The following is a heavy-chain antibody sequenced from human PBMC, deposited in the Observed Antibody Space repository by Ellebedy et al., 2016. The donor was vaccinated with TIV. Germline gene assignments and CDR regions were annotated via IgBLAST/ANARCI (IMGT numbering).Heavy chain of an antibody. CDR2: IYYSGST. CDR1: GGSISSGGYY. J-gene: IGHJ5*02. CDR3: AKNMVRGDFGFDP. Sequence: MPSETLSLTCTVSGGSISSGGYYWSWIRQHPGKGLEWIGYIYYSGSTYYNPSLKSRVTISVDTSKNQFSLKLSSVTAADTAVYYCAKNMVRGDFGFDPWGQGTLVTVSS. V-gene: IGHV4-31*03. D-gene: IGHD3-10*01.